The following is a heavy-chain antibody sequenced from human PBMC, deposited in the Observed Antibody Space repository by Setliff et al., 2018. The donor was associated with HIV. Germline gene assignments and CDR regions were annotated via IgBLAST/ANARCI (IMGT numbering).Heavy chain of an antibody. CDR3: ARPGYSGYDFIGGNLGY. CDR2: INPNSGGA. D-gene: IGHD5-12*01. CDR1: GYTFTGYY. Sequence: ASVKVSCQASGYTFTGYYMHWVRQAPGQGLEWMGWINPNSGGANYAQIFQGRVTMTRDTSISTAYMELSRLRSDDTAVYYCARPGYSGYDFIGGNLGYWGQGTLVTVTS. J-gene: IGHJ4*02. V-gene: IGHV1-2*02.